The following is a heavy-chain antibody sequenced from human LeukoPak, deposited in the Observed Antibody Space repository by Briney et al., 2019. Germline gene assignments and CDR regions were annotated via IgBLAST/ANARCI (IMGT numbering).Heavy chain of an antibody. CDR1: GFTFSSYA. D-gene: IGHD3-10*01. V-gene: IGHV3-30*04. Sequence: GRSLRLSCAASGFTFSSYAMHWVRQAPGKGLEWVAVISYDGSNKYYADSVKGRFTISRDNSKNTLYLQMNSLRAEDTAVYYCARDWKLLWFGEPRDLTYYFDYWGQGTLVTVSS. CDR3: ARDWKLLWFGEPRDLTYYFDY. J-gene: IGHJ4*02. CDR2: ISYDGSNK.